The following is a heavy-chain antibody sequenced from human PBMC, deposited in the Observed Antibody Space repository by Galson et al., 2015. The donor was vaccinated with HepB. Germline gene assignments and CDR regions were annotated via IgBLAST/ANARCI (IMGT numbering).Heavy chain of an antibody. J-gene: IGHJ4*02. CDR2: INPSGGST. CDR3: ARDNGDCSGGSYIFDY. V-gene: IGHV1-46*01. Sequence: SVKVSCKASGYTFTSYYMHWVRQAPGQGLEWMGIINPSGGSTSYAQKFQGRVTMTRDTSTSTVYMELRSLRSDDTAVYYCARDNGDCSGGSYIFDYWGQGTLVTVSS. CDR1: GYTFTSYY. D-gene: IGHD2-15*01.